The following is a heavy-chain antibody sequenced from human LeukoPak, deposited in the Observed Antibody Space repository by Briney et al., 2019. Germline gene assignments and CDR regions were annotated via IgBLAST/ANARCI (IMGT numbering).Heavy chain of an antibody. Sequence: GGSLRLSCAASGFTFSNYWMQWVRQAPGKGLVWVSRINDDGSATSYADSVKGRFTVSRDNSKNTLFLQMNSLRAEDTAVYYCAKAAAVAGTPYFDYWGQGTLVTVSS. CDR3: AKAAAVAGTPYFDY. V-gene: IGHV3-74*01. CDR2: INDDGSAT. J-gene: IGHJ4*02. CDR1: GFTFSNYW. D-gene: IGHD6-19*01.